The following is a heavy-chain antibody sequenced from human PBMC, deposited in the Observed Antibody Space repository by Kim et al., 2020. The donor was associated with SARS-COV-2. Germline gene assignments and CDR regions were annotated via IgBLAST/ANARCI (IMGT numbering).Heavy chain of an antibody. CDR3: SIRSNH. CDR2: ITVPGGST. D-gene: IGHD3-3*02. V-gene: IGHV3-23*01. Sequence: GGSLRLSCAASGFTFSNYAMNWVRQAPGKGLEWVSAITVPGGSTYYADSVKGRFTISRDNSKNTLSLQMNSLRAEDTAVYYCSIRSNHWGQGTLVTVSS. J-gene: IGHJ5*02. CDR1: GFTFSNYA.